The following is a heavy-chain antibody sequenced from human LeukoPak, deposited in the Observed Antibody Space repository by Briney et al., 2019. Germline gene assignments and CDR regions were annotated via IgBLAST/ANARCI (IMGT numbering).Heavy chain of an antibody. CDR3: ARGSQRGAAANYFGMDV. D-gene: IGHD2-2*01. V-gene: IGHV3-74*01. CDR1: RFTLSSYW. Sequence: PGGSLRLSCAASRFTLSSYWMHWVRQAPGKGLVWVSRINSDGSSTTYADSVKGRFTISRDNAKNTPYLQMNSLRAEDTAVYHCARGSQRGAAANYFGMDVWGQGTTVTVSS. J-gene: IGHJ6*02. CDR2: INSDGSST.